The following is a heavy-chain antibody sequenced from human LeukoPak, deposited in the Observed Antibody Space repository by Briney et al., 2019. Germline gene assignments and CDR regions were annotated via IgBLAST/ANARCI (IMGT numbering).Heavy chain of an antibody. CDR1: GGSIGSYY. V-gene: IGHV4-34*01. Sequence: SETLSLTCTVSGGSIGSYYWSWIRQPPGKGLEWIGEINHSGSTNYNPSLKSRVTISIDTSKDQFSLKLSSVTAADTAVYYCARGKMSGAFDYYDSSNYYDRLFDYWGQGTLVTVSS. D-gene: IGHD3-22*01. J-gene: IGHJ4*02. CDR3: ARGKMSGAFDYYDSSNYYDRLFDY. CDR2: INHSGST.